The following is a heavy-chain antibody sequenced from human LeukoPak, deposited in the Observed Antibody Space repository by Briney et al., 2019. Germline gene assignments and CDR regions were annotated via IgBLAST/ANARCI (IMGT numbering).Heavy chain of an antibody. Sequence: ASVKVSCKASGFTFTNYAMHRVRQAPGQRLEWMGWINAGDADTKYSQKFQDRVTITRDTSASTAYMELSSLRSEDTAIYYCARYSGFDYHFDQWGQGTLVTVSS. CDR2: INAGDADT. CDR1: GFTFTNYA. CDR3: ARYSGFDYHFDQ. D-gene: IGHD5-12*01. J-gene: IGHJ4*02. V-gene: IGHV1-3*01.